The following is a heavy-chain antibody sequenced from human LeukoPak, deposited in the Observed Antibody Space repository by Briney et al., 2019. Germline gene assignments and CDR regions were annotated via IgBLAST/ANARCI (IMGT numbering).Heavy chain of an antibody. CDR3: ARASSGSYLVF. J-gene: IGHJ4*02. CDR2: IYYSGST. CDR1: GGSISSSSYY. V-gene: IGHV4-39*07. D-gene: IGHD1-26*01. Sequence: SETLSLTCTVSGGSISSSSYYWGWIRQPPGKGLEWIGSIYYSGSTYYNPSLKSRLTISVDTSKNQFSLKLSSVTAADTAVYYCARASSGSYLVFWGQGTLVTVSS.